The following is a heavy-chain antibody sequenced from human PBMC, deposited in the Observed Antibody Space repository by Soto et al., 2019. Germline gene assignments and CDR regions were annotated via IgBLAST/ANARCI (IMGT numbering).Heavy chain of an antibody. J-gene: IGHJ5*01. Sequence: PSETLSLTCTVSGGSINSYYWSWIRQPPGKGLEWIAYIYNNGTTNSNPSLKSRVTISLDTSKNQFYLKLTSVTAADTAVYYCTRGHWALDSWAQGTLVTVS. CDR3: TRGHWALDS. D-gene: IGHD3-16*01. CDR2: IYNNGTT. V-gene: IGHV4-59*01. CDR1: GGSINSYY.